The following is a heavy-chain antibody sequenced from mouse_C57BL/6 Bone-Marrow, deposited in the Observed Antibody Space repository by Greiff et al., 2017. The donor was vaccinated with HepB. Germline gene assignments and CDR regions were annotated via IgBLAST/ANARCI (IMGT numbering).Heavy chain of an antibody. CDR3: ARGRVYYGSSYNY. Sequence: VQLQQPGAELVKPGASVKMSCKASGYTFTSYWITWVKQRPGQGLEWIGDIYPGSGSTNYNEKFKSKATLTVDTSSSTAYMQRSSLTSEDSAVYYCARGRVYYGSSYNYWGQGTTLTVSS. CDR1: GYTFTSYW. J-gene: IGHJ2*01. CDR2: IYPGSGST. D-gene: IGHD1-1*01. V-gene: IGHV1-55*01.